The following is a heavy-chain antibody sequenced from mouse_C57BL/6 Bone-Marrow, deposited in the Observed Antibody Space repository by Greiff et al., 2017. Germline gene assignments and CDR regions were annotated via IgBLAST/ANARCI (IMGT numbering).Heavy chain of an antibody. D-gene: IGHD3-2*02. CDR3: ARDCSGLDWFAY. CDR1: GYTFTSYW. CDR2: IDPSDSYT. V-gene: IGHV1-69*01. Sequence: QVQLQQPGAELVMPGASVKLSCKASGYTFTSYWMHWVKQRPGQGLEWIGEIDPSDSYTNYNQKFKGKSTLPVDKSSSTAYMQLSSLPSEDSSVDYCARDCSGLDWFAYWGQGTLVTVSA. J-gene: IGHJ3*01.